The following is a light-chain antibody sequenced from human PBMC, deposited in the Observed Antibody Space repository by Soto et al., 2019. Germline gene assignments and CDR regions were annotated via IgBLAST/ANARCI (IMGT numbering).Light chain of an antibody. CDR3: QQSYTTPRT. Sequence: DIQMTQSPSSLSASVGDRVTLTCRASQRISSYLNWYQQKPGKAPKFLIYSTSSLQSGVPSRFSGSGSGTDFTLTISSLQPEDFATYYCQQSYTTPRTFGPGTKVEIK. CDR2: STS. CDR1: QRISSY. J-gene: IGKJ1*01. V-gene: IGKV1-39*01.